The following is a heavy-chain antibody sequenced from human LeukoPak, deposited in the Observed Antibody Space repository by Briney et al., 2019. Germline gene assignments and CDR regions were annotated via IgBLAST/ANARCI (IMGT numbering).Heavy chain of an antibody. CDR2: INPNSGGT. J-gene: IGHJ4*02. Sequence: ASLKVSCKASGYTFIGYYIHWVRQAPGQGLEWMARINPNSGGTNYAQRFQGRVTMTRDTSISTAYMELSRLRSDDTAVYYCARGLDTYYFDSSGYYHGDYWGQGTLVTVSS. D-gene: IGHD3-22*01. CDR3: ARGLDTYYFDSSGYYHGDY. CDR1: GYTFIGYY. V-gene: IGHV1-2*06.